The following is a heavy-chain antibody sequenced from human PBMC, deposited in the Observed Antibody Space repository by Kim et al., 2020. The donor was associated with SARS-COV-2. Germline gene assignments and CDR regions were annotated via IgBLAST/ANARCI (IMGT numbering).Heavy chain of an antibody. Sequence: DSVKGRFTIPRDNSRNTLYLQMNSLRAENTAVYYCARGGESSWFGSYFDYWGQGTLVTVSS. V-gene: IGHV3-66*01. J-gene: IGHJ4*02. D-gene: IGHD3-10*01. CDR3: ARGGESSWFGSYFDY.